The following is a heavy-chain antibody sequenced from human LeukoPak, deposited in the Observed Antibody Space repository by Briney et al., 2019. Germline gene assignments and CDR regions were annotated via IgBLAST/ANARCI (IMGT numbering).Heavy chain of an antibody. Sequence: GGSLRLSCAASGFTFSSYDMHWVRQGTGKGLEWVSGIGTAGDTYYPDSVKGRFTISRENAKNSLYLQMNSLRAGDTAVYYCARALRCDSSGPTDAFDIWGQGTMVTISS. CDR3: ARALRCDSSGPTDAFDI. V-gene: IGHV3-13*01. D-gene: IGHD3-22*01. CDR2: IGTAGDT. J-gene: IGHJ3*02. CDR1: GFTFSSYD.